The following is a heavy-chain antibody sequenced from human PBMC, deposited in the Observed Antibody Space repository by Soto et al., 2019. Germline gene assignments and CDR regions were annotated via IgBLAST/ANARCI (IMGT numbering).Heavy chain of an antibody. V-gene: IGHV3-15*07. CDR3: TSDAVISGWFVVDH. D-gene: IGHD6-19*01. Sequence: EVQLVESGGGLVKPGGSLRLSCAASNFSFNNAWMNWVRQAPGKGLEWVGRIKSKTDGGTTDYAAPVKGRFTISRDDSKNTLFLLMNSLETEDTAVYYRTSDAVISGWFVVDHWGQGALVTVSS. J-gene: IGHJ4*02. CDR2: IKSKTDGGTT. CDR1: NFSFNNAW.